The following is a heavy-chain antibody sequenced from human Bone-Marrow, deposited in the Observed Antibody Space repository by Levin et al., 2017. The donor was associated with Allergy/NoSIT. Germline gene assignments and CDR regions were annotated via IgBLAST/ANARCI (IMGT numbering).Heavy chain of an antibody. Sequence: KSSETLSLTCTVSDDSISSIDYYWVWIRQPPGKGLEWIGTIYYSGNTYYNPSLKSRVTISVDTSKNHFSLKLSAVTAADTSVYYCASGRGYGSGSYYHTFDYWGQGTLVTVSS. V-gene: IGHV4-39*01. CDR1: DDSISSIDYY. CDR2: IYYSGNT. D-gene: IGHD3-10*01. CDR3: ASGRGYGSGSYYHTFDY. J-gene: IGHJ4*02.